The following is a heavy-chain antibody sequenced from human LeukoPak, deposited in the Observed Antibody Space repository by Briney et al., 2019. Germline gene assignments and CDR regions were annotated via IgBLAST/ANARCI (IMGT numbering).Heavy chain of an antibody. D-gene: IGHD2-21*01. V-gene: IGHV3-33*01. CDR3: ARSVMFDY. Sequence: PGGSLRLSCAASGFTFSSCGMHWVRQAPGKGLAWVAVIWYDGSNKYYADSVKGRFTISRDNSKNTLYLQMNSLRAEDTAVYYCARSVMFDYWGQGTLVTVSS. CDR2: IWYDGSNK. CDR1: GFTFSSCG. J-gene: IGHJ4*02.